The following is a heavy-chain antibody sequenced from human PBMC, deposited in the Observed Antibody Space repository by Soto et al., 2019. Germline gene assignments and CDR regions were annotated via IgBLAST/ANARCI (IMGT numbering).Heavy chain of an antibody. Sequence: QVQLQESGPGLVKPSQTLSLTCTVSGGSISSGGYYWSWIRQHPGKGLEWIGYIYYSGRTYYNPSLKSRVTISVDTSKNQFALKLSAVTAADTAVYYCARHNYVSSGTAVDVWGQGTTVTVSS. J-gene: IGHJ6*02. CDR2: IYYSGRT. V-gene: IGHV4-31*03. D-gene: IGHD3-22*01. CDR1: GGSISSGGYY. CDR3: ARHNYVSSGTAVDV.